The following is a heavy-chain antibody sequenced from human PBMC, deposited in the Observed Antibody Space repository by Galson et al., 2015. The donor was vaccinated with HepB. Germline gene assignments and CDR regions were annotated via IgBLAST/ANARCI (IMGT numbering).Heavy chain of an antibody. V-gene: IGHV3-33*01. J-gene: IGHJ6*02. Sequence: SLRLSCAASGFTFSSYGMHWVRQAPGRGLEWVAVIWYDGSKKYHADSVKGRFTISRDNSKNTLYLQMNSLRAEDTGVYYCARDQGYTDGAPYYYGMDVWGQGTTVTVSS. CDR2: IWYDGSKK. D-gene: IGHD5-18*01. CDR3: ARDQGYTDGAPYYYGMDV. CDR1: GFTFSSYG.